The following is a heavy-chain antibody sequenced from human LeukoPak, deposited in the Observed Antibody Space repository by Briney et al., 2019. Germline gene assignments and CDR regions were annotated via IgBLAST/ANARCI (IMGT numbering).Heavy chain of an antibody. V-gene: IGHV3-23*01. J-gene: IGHJ4*02. D-gene: IGHD6-13*01. CDR1: GFTFSTYA. CDR3: AKASRDIPAAGPSGYYFDY. Sequence: PGGSLRLSCAASGFTFSTYAMTWVRQAPGKGLEWVSLISGTGGSIYYADSVKGRFTISRDNSKNTLYLQMNSLRAEDTAVYYCAKASRDIPAAGPSGYYFDYWGQGTLVTVSS. CDR2: ISGTGGSI.